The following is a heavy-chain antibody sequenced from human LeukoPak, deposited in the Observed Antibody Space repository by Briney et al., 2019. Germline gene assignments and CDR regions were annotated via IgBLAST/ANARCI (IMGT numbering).Heavy chain of an antibody. J-gene: IGHJ5*02. Sequence: GGSLRLSCAASGFTFSNFWMSWVRQAPGKGLEWAANIKQDGSEKHYVDSVKGRFTISRDNAKNSLYLQMNSLRAEDTAVYYCARDSSGWYDHWGQGTPVTVSS. V-gene: IGHV3-7*01. D-gene: IGHD6-19*01. CDR1: GFTFSNFW. CDR2: IKQDGSEK. CDR3: ARDSSGWYDH.